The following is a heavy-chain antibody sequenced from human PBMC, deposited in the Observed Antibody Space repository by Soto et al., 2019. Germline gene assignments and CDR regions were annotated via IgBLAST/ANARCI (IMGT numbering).Heavy chain of an antibody. CDR2: FMPVIPTP. D-gene: IGHD1-1*01. CDR1: GGTLSTSA. Sequence: QVQLVQSGAEVKKPGSSVKVSCKASGGTLSTSAISWGREAPGRGLEWGGGFMPVIPTPDYAQNFQGRVTITADESTTTAYLEMTSLRADDTAVYYCARDKDRLQLGGNYYYILDVWGQGTAITVSS. CDR3: ARDKDRLQLGGNYYYILDV. J-gene: IGHJ6*02. V-gene: IGHV1-69*12.